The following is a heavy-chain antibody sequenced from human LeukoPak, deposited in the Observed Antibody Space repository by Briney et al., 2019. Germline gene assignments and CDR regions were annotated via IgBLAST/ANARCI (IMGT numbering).Heavy chain of an antibody. CDR1: GIIFSSYW. J-gene: IGHJ4*02. CDR3: ARARYSDY. V-gene: IGHV3-7*01. Sequence: PGGSLRLSCAASGIIFSSYWMTWVRQAPGKGLEWVANIKQDGSEKNYVDSVKGRFTISRDNAKNSLYLQMNSLRDEDTAVYYCARARYSDYWGQGTLVTVSS. D-gene: IGHD5-18*01. CDR2: IKQDGSEK.